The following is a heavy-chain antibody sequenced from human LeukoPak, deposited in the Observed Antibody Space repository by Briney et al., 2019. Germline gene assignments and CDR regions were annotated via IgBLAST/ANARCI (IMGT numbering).Heavy chain of an antibody. CDR2: INHSGST. V-gene: IGHV4-34*01. Sequence: SETLSLTRAVYGGSFSGYYWSWIRQPPGKGLEWIGEINHSGSTNYNPSLKSRVTISVDTSKNQFSLKLSSVTAADTAVYYCARAPLALDIWGQGTMVTVSS. J-gene: IGHJ3*02. CDR3: ARAPLALDI. CDR1: GGSFSGYY.